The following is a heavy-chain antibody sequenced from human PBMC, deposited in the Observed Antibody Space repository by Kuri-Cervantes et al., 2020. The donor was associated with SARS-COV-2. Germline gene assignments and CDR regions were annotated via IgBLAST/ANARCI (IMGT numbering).Heavy chain of an antibody. CDR1: GFAFSKYA. D-gene: IGHD2-21*01. CDR2: VSGSGAST. J-gene: IGHJ4*02. Sequence: GGSLRLSCAASGFAFSKYAMNWFRLTPGKGLEWVSGVSGSGASTYYTDSVKGRLTITRDNSNNMLYLHMDSLRVEDTAVYFCAKAGGDVVVVGIHSDSWGQGTLVTVSS. CDR3: AKAGGDVVVVGIHSDS. V-gene: IGHV3-23*01.